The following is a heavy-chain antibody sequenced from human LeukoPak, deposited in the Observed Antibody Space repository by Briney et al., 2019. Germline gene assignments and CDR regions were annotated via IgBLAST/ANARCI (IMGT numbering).Heavy chain of an antibody. CDR3: ARDWQQLVRGGGHYFDY. J-gene: IGHJ4*02. CDR2: ISYDGSNK. D-gene: IGHD6-13*01. CDR1: GFTFSNSG. V-gene: IGHV3-30*03. Sequence: PGGSLRLSCAASGFTFSNSGMHWVRQAPGKGLEWVAVISYDGSNKQYVDSVKGRFTISRDNSKNTLYLQMNSLRAEDTAVYYCARDWQQLVRGGGHYFDYWGQGTLVTVSS.